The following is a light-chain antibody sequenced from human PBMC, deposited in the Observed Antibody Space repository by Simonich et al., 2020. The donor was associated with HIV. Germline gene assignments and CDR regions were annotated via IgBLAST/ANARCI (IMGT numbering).Light chain of an antibody. CDR2: EDN. Sequence: NFMLTQPHSASESPGKTVTLSCTRSSGSIASNYVQWYQQRPGSAPTTVIYEDNQRPSGVPDRFSSSIDSSSNSAALTISGLKTEDEADYYCQSYDSSNVVFGGGTKLTVL. V-gene: IGLV6-57*03. CDR3: QSYDSSNVV. CDR1: SGSIASNY. J-gene: IGLJ2*01.